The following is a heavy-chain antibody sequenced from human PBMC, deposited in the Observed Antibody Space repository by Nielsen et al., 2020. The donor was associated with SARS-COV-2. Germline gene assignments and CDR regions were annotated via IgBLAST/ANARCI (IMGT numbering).Heavy chain of an antibody. V-gene: IGHV3-23*01. J-gene: IGHJ4*02. Sequence: VRQAPGKGLEWVSAISGSGGSTYYADSVKGRFTISGDNSKNTLYLQMNSLRAEDTAVYYCAKDPSPLRYFDWLPDPSFDYWGQGTLVTVSS. CDR3: AKDPSPLRYFDWLPDPSFDY. CDR2: ISGSGGST. D-gene: IGHD3-9*01.